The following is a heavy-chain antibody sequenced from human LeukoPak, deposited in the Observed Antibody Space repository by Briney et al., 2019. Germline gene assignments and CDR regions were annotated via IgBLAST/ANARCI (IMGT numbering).Heavy chain of an antibody. CDR1: GGTFSSYA. D-gene: IGHD6-19*01. CDR2: IIPVFNTA. J-gene: IGHJ4*02. CDR3: ARLIAVAGHFDDY. V-gene: IGHV1-69*13. Sequence: ASVKVSCKASGGTFSSYAISWVRQAPGQGLEWMGGIIPVFNTADQAQKFQDRVTITADESTSTAYMELSSLRSDDTAVYYCARLIAVAGHFDDYWGQGTLVTVSS.